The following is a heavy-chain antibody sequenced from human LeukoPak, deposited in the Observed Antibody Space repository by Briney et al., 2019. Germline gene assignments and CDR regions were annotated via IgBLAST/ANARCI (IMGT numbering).Heavy chain of an antibody. Sequence: SETLSLTCTVSGGSISSSSYYWGWIRQSPGKGLEWIGSVHYSGGSYYNPSLKSRVTISLNTSKNQFSLKLPSVTAAATAVYYCARHSGYSSSWFWFDPWGQGTLVTVSS. CDR2: VHYSGGS. D-gene: IGHD6-6*01. J-gene: IGHJ5*02. CDR1: GGSISSSSYY. V-gene: IGHV4-39*01. CDR3: ARHSGYSSSWFWFDP.